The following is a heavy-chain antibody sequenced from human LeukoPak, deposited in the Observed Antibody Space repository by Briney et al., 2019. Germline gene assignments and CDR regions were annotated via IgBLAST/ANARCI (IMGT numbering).Heavy chain of an antibody. CDR1: GFTFSSYD. V-gene: IGHV3-13*03. CDR2: VGAIADT. Sequence: GGSLRLSCAACGFTFSSYDMRWVRQATGKGLEWVSVVGAIADTYYPGSVKGQFTISRENAQNSLYLQMNSLRGEDTAVYFCAKRDYYDSSGYAPLFDYWGQGTLVTVSP. CDR3: AKRDYYDSSGYAPLFDY. J-gene: IGHJ4*02. D-gene: IGHD3-22*01.